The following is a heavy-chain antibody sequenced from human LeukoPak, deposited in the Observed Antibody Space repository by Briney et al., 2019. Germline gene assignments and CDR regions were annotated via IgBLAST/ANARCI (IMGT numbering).Heavy chain of an antibody. V-gene: IGHV1-8*01. CDR2: MNPNSGNT. Sequence: ASVTVSCTASGYTFTSYDINWVRQATGQGLEWMGWMNPNSGNTGYAQKFQGRVTMTRNTSISTAYMELSSLRSEDTAVYYCARGPPYSYGPRAFDYWGQGTLVTVSS. D-gene: IGHD5-18*01. CDR1: GYTFTSYD. CDR3: ARGPPYSYGPRAFDY. J-gene: IGHJ4*02.